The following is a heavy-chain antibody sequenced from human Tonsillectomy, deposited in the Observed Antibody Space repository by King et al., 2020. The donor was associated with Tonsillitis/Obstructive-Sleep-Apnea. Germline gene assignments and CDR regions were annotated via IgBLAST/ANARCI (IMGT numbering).Heavy chain of an antibody. J-gene: IGHJ3*02. V-gene: IGHV3-48*02. D-gene: IGHD1-1*01. CDR2: ISSRGSTI. Sequence: VQLVESGGGLVQPGGSLRLSCAASGFTYSSYTMNWVRQVPGKGLEWLSYISSRGSTIYYADAVKGRFTTSSDNAKNSLYLQMNSLRDEDTAVYYCARDLNWAFDIWGQGTMVTVSS. CDR3: ARDLNWAFDI. CDR1: GFTYSSYT.